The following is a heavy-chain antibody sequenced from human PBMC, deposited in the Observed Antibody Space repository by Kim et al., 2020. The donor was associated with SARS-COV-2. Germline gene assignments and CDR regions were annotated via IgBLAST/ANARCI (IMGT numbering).Heavy chain of an antibody. Sequence: GGSLRLSCAASGFTFSSYAMSWVRQAPGKGLEWVSAISGSGGSTYYADSVKGRFTISRDNSKNTLYLQMNSLRAEDTAVYYCAKFKYYDCSGYQIFDYWGQGNLVTVSP. D-gene: IGHD3-22*01. V-gene: IGHV3-23*01. CDR3: AKFKYYDCSGYQIFDY. J-gene: IGHJ4*02. CDR2: ISGSGGST. CDR1: GFTFSSYA.